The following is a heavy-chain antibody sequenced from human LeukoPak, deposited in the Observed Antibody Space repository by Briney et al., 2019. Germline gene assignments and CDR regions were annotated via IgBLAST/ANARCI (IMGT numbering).Heavy chain of an antibody. D-gene: IGHD3-3*01. J-gene: IGHJ5*02. V-gene: IGHV4-34*01. CDR2: GSESGGN. CDR1: GGSLNGHY. CDR3: AKNGQSGFSFDP. Sequence: SETLSLTWAVYGGSLNGHYWSWIRQPPGKGLGWIGEGSESGGNKFNPSLKSRVTISADTSKNQFSLKVKSVTAADTAVYYCAKNGQSGFSFDPWGQGTLVTVSS.